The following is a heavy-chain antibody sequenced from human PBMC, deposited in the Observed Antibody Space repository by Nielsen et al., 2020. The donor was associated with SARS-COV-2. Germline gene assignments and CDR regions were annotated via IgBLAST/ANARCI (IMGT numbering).Heavy chain of an antibody. CDR2: ISYDGSNK. Sequence: GESLKISCAASGFTFSSYEMNWVRQAPGKGLEWVAVISYDGSNKYYADSVKGRFTISRDNAKNSLYLQMNSLRAEDTALYHCASFDCTNGVCLDYWGQGTLVTVSS. CDR1: GFTFSSYE. V-gene: IGHV3-30*04. CDR3: ASFDCTNGVCLDY. J-gene: IGHJ4*02. D-gene: IGHD2-8*01.